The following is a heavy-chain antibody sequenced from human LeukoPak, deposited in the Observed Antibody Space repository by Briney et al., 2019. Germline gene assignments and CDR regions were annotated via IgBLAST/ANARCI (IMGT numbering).Heavy chain of an antibody. J-gene: IGHJ6*04. V-gene: IGHV3-30*02. D-gene: IGHD2-2*01. CDR2: IRYDGSNK. Sequence: GGSLRLSCAASGFTFSSYGMHWVRQAPGKGLEWVAFIRYDGSNKYYADSVKGRFTISRDNAKNSLYLQMNSLRAEDTAVYYCARKLPLDVWGKGTTVTISS. CDR3: ARKLPLDV. CDR1: GFTFSSYG.